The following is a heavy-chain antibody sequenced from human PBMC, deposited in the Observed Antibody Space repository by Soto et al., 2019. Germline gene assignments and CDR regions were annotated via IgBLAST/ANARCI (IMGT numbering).Heavy chain of an antibody. D-gene: IGHD3-10*01. J-gene: IGHJ4*02. V-gene: IGHV4-39*01. CDR2: IYYSGST. CDR1: GGSISSSSYY. Sequence: SETLSLTCTVSGGSISSSSYYWGWIRQPPGKGLEWIGSIYYSGSTYYNPSLKSRVTISVDTSKNQFSLKLSSVTAADTAVYYCARGGGFGGNIIDYWSQGTLV. CDR3: ARGGGFGGNIIDY.